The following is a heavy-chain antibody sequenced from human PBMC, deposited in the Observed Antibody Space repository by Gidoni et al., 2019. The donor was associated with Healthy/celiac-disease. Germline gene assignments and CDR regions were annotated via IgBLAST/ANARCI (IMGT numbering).Heavy chain of an antibody. CDR1: GGSFSSYT. CDR2: IIPILGIA. D-gene: IGHD6-19*01. CDR3: AQNPTGYSSGWSNFDY. J-gene: IGHJ4*02. Sequence: QVQLVQSGAEVKQPGSSVKVSCKASGGSFSSYTISWVRQAPGQGLEWMGRIIPILGIANYAQKFQGRVKITADKSTSTAYMELSSLRSEDRAVYYCAQNPTGYSSGWSNFDYWGQGTLVTVSS. V-gene: IGHV1-69*02.